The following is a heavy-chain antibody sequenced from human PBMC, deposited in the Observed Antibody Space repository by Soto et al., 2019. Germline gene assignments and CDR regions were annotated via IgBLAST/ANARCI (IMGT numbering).Heavy chain of an antibody. CDR3: ARGGRAYGPESYYMRRWFAP. CDR1: GGSFSGYY. Sequence: QVQLQQWGAGLLKPSETLSLTCAVYGGSFSGYYWSWIRQPPGKGLEWIGEINHSGSTNYNPSLKSRVATSVGTSKDLFSLKLGSVTGAETAVYYCARGGRAYGPESYYMRRWFAPWGQGTLVTVSS. J-gene: IGHJ5*02. V-gene: IGHV4-34*01. D-gene: IGHD3-10*01. CDR2: INHSGST.